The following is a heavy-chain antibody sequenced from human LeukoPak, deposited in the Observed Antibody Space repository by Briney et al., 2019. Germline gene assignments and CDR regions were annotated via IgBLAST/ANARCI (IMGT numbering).Heavy chain of an antibody. Sequence: GGSLRPSCAASGFTFSSYGMHWVRQARGKGLGWVAVISYDGSNKYYADSVKGRFTISRDNSKNTLYLQMNSLRAEDTAVYYCAKEVFWSGYYYPGFDYWGQGTLVTVSS. J-gene: IGHJ4*02. V-gene: IGHV3-30*18. D-gene: IGHD3-3*01. CDR3: AKEVFWSGYYYPGFDY. CDR2: ISYDGSNK. CDR1: GFTFSSYG.